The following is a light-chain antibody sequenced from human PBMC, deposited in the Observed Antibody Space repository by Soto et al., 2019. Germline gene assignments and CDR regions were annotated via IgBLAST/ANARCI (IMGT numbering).Light chain of an antibody. CDR2: GNI. CDR1: SSNIGAGYD. Sequence: QSALTQPPSVSGAPGQRVTISCTGSSSNIGAGYDVHWYQQLPGTAPKLLIYGNIIRPSGVPDRFSGSKSATSASLAITGLQAEDEADYYCQSYDSSLSGYVFGTGTKLTVL. V-gene: IGLV1-40*01. CDR3: QSYDSSLSGYV. J-gene: IGLJ1*01.